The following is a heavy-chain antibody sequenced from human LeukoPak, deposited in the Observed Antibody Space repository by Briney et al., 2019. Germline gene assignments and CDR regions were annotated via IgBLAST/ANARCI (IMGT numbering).Heavy chain of an antibody. D-gene: IGHD3-10*01. CDR2: INTDGSST. J-gene: IGHJ4*02. CDR3: AKDPNYGSGRPNYFDY. CDR1: GFTFSSYW. Sequence: GGSLRLSCAASGFTFSSYWMHWVRHAPGKGLVWVSRINTDGSSTSYADSVKGRFTISRDNAKNTLYLQMNSLRAEDTALYYCAKDPNYGSGRPNYFDYWGQGTLVTVSS. V-gene: IGHV3-74*01.